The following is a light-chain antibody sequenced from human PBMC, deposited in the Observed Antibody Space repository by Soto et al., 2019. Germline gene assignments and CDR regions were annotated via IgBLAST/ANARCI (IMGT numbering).Light chain of an antibody. V-gene: IGLV2-14*01. CDR3: SSCTSSSTLSYV. CDR2: DVS. J-gene: IGLJ1*01. CDR1: SSDVGGYNY. Sequence: QSALTQPASVSGSPGQSITISCTGTSSDVGGYNYVSWYQQHPGKAPKLMIYDVSDRPSGISNRFSGSKSGNTASLTISGLQAEDEADYYCSSCTSSSTLSYVFGTGTKVTVL.